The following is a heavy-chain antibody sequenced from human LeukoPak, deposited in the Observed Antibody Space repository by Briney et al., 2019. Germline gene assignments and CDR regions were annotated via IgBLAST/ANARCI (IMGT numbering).Heavy chain of an antibody. CDR3: AGGYYGSGSYIWFDP. V-gene: IGHV4-59*12. CDR2: IYYSGST. J-gene: IGHJ5*02. Sequence: PSETLSLTCTVSGGSISSYYWSWIRQPPGKGLEWIGYIYYSGSTNYNPSLKSRVTISVDTSKNQFSLKLSSVTAADTAVCYCAGGYYGSGSYIWFDPWGQGTLVTVSS. D-gene: IGHD3-10*01. CDR1: GGSISSYY.